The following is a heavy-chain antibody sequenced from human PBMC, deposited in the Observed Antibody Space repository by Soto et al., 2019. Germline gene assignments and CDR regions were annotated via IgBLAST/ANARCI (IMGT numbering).Heavy chain of an antibody. J-gene: IGHJ6*03. CDR2: INDSGNI. D-gene: IGHD3-10*01. CDR3: ARGLILWFGELSRRGGYYYYMDV. Sequence: QVQLQQWGAGLLKPSETLSLTCAVYGGSFSGYQWSWIRQTPGKGLEWIGEINDSGNINYNPSLQSRVTMLLETPKKQIALKLSSVTAADTAAYCCARGLILWFGELSRRGGYYYYMDVWGKGTTVTVSS. CDR1: GGSFSGYQ. V-gene: IGHV4-34*01.